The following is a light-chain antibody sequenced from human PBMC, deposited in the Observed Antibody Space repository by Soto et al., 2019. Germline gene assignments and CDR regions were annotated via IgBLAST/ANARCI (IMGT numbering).Light chain of an antibody. Sequence: EIVLTQSPGTLSLSPGERATFSCRTSQTINTEFLAWYQQRPGLAPRLLIHGTSNRDTGIPDRFSGSGSGTDFTLTISALEPEDFAVYYCQRYGSSPLYAFGQGTKLEI. CDR3: QRYGSSPLYA. CDR2: GTS. J-gene: IGKJ2*01. V-gene: IGKV3-20*01. CDR1: QTINTEF.